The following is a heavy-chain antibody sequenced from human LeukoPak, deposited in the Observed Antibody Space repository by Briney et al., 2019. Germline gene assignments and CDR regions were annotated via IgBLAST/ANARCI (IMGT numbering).Heavy chain of an antibody. CDR2: IYYSGST. J-gene: IGHJ3*02. D-gene: IGHD4-23*01. CDR1: GDSISSGGHY. Sequence: PSETLSLTCTVSGDSISSGGHYWSWIRQHPGKGLEWIGYIYYSGSTYYNPSLKSRVTISVDTSKNQFSLKLSSVTAADTAVYYCARGGNYGGNDAFDIWGQGTMVTVSS. CDR3: ARGGNYGGNDAFDI. V-gene: IGHV4-31*03.